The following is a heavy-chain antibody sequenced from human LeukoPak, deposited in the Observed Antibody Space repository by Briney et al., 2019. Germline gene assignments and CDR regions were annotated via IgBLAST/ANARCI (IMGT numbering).Heavy chain of an antibody. CDR1: GGSIGSYY. V-gene: IGHV4-59*01. J-gene: IGHJ4*02. Sequence: SETLSLTCTVSGGSIGSYYWSWIRQPPGKGLEWIGYIYSSGSTNYNPSLKSRVTISLDTSKNQFSLKLSFVTAADTAVYYCARHSVASPHYFDYWGQGALVTVSS. D-gene: IGHD2-21*01. CDR3: ARHSVASPHYFDY. CDR2: IYSSGST.